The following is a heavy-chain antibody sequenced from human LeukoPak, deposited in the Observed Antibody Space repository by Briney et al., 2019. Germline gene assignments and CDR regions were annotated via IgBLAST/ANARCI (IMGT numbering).Heavy chain of an antibody. CDR2: INPNSGGT. V-gene: IGHV1-2*04. J-gene: IGHJ4*02. D-gene: IGHD3-10*02. CDR1: GGTFSSYA. CDR3: ARNVRGVLYFDY. Sequence: ASVKVSCKASGGTFSSYAISWVRQAPGQGLEWMGWINPNSGGTNYAQKFQGWVTMTRDTSISTAYMELSRLRSDDTAVYYCARNVRGVLYFDYWGQGTLVTVSS.